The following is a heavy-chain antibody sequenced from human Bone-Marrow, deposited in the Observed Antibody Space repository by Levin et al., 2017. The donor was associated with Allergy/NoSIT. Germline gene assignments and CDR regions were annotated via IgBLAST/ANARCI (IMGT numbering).Heavy chain of an antibody. CDR1: GFTFSNYG. J-gene: IGHJ3*01. CDR3: AKDLVVTAPLPLDSFDV. D-gene: IGHD2-21*02. Sequence: SCAASGFTFSNYGLHWVRQAPGQGLEWLAFISHDGNTEFYSDSVKGRFTVSRDNSRNTLYLHLNSLASEDTGLYYCAKDLVVTAPLPLDSFDVWGQGTMVIVSS. CDR2: ISHDGNTE. V-gene: IGHV3-30*18.